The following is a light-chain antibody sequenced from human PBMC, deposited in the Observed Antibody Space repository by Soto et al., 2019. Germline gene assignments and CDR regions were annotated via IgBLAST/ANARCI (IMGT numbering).Light chain of an antibody. CDR3: AAWDDSVWV. CDR2: GNH. V-gene: IGLV1-44*01. CDR1: TSNIGTNT. Sequence: QSVLTQPPSASGTLGQGVTISCSGSTSNIGTNTVNWYQQVPGTAPKVLIYGNHQRPSGVPDRFSGSKSGTSASLVISGLQSEDEADYYCAAWDDSVWVFGVGTQLTVL. J-gene: IGLJ3*02.